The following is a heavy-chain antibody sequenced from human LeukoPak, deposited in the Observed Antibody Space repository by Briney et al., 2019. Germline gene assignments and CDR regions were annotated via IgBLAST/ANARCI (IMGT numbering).Heavy chain of an antibody. D-gene: IGHD4-17*01. J-gene: IGHJ4*02. CDR3: AKDTAFDY. CDR2: IYSGGST. CDR1: GFTVSSNY. V-gene: IGHV3-53*05. Sequence: PGGSLRLSCAASGFTVSSNYMSWVRQAPGKGLEWVSVIYSGGSTYYADSVKGRFTISRDNSRDTLYLQMNSLRAEDTALYYCAKDTAFDYWGQGTLVTVSS.